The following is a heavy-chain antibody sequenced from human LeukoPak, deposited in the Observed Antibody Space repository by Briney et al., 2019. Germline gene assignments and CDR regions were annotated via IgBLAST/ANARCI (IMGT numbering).Heavy chain of an antibody. CDR2: IIPILGIP. CDR1: GGTFSSCA. J-gene: IGHJ2*01. CDR3: ATEAIVVVTARDYWYFDL. V-gene: IGHV1-69*04. Sequence: GASVKVSCKASGGTFSSCAISWVRQAPGQGLEWMGRIIPILGIPNYAQKFQGRVTITADKSTTTAYMELSSLRSEDTAVYYCATEAIVVVTARDYWYFDLWGRGTLVTVSS. D-gene: IGHD2-21*02.